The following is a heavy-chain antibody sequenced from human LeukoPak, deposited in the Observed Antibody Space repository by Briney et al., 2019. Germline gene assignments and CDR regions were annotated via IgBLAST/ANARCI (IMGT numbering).Heavy chain of an antibody. Sequence: VASVKVSCKASGGTFSSYAISWVRQAPGQGLEWMGGIIPLFGTANYAQKFQGRVTITADESTSTAYMELSSLRSEDTAVYYCARDRSLSPYYYGSGSYYNFVYWGQGTLVTVSS. CDR1: GGTFSSYA. V-gene: IGHV1-69*13. CDR3: ARDRSLSPYYYGSGSYYNFVY. D-gene: IGHD3-10*01. J-gene: IGHJ4*02. CDR2: IIPLFGTA.